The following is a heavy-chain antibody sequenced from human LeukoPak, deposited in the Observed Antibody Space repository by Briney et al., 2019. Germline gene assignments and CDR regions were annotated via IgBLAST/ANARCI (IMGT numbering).Heavy chain of an antibody. D-gene: IGHD3-10*01. CDR3: ASGNSYGSGSYFLL. Sequence: SETLSLTCAVYGGSFSGYYWSWIRQPPGKGLEWIGEINHSGSTNYNSSLKSRVTISVDTSKNQFSLKLSSVTAADTAVYYCASGNSYGSGSYFLLWGQGTLVTVSS. CDR2: INHSGST. CDR1: GGSFSGYY. V-gene: IGHV4-34*01. J-gene: IGHJ1*01.